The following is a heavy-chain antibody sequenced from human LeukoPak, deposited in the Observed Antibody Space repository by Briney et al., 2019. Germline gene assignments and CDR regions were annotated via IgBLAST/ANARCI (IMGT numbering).Heavy chain of an antibody. V-gene: IGHV3-74*01. CDR1: GFSFSSCW. J-gene: IGHJ4*02. Sequence: PGGSLRLSCAASGFSFSSCWMHWVRQAPGKGLVRVSRVNSEGGYRNYADSVKGRFTISRDNAKNTLYLEMHSLRAEDTAVYYCVRDGDDYNFDHWGQGSLVTVS. D-gene: IGHD5-24*01. CDR3: VRDGDDYNFDH. CDR2: VNSEGGYR.